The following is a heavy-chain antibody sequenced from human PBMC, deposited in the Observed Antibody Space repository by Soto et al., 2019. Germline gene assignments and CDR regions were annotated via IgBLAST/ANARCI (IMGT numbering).Heavy chain of an antibody. V-gene: IGHV4-38-2*02. CDR2: IYHSGST. J-gene: IGHJ4*02. D-gene: IGHD1-1*01. Sequence: SETLSLTCAVSGYSISSGYYWGWIRQPPGKGLEWIGSIYHSGSTYYNPSLKSRVTISVDTSKNQFSLKLSSVTAADTAVYYCARDPDPTGTYFDYWGQGTLVTVSS. CDR1: GYSISSGYY. CDR3: ARDPDPTGTYFDY.